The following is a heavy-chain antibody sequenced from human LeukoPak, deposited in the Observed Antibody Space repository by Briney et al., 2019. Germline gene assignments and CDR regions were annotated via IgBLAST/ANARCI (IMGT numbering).Heavy chain of an antibody. CDR1: GFTFSSYA. D-gene: IGHD4-17*01. CDR3: AKGHTDYGTGFDL. CDR2: ISGSGGST. Sequence: GGSLRLSCAASGFTFSSYAMSWVRQAPGKGLEWVSAISGSGGSTYNADSVKGRFTISRDNSKNTLYLQMNSLRAEDTAVYYCAKGHTDYGTGFDLWGQGTLVRVSS. J-gene: IGHJ4*02. V-gene: IGHV3-23*01.